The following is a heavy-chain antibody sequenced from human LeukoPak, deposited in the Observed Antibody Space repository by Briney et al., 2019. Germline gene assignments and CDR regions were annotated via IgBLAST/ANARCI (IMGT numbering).Heavy chain of an antibody. V-gene: IGHV4-34*01. CDR3: ARGRVARSPFFDY. D-gene: IGHD2-15*01. CDR2: IYHSGST. Sequence: KSSETLSLTCAVYGGSFSGYYWSWIRQPPGKGLEWIGQIYHSGSTDYNPSLKSRVTISVDTSKNQFSLKLSSVTAADTAVYYCARGRVARSPFFDYWGQGTLVTVSS. CDR1: GGSFSGYY. J-gene: IGHJ4*02.